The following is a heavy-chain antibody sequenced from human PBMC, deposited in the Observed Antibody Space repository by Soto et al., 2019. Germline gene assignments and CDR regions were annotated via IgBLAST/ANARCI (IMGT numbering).Heavy chain of an antibody. CDR2: ISPSGTT. J-gene: IGHJ4*02. CDR3: VTSLWFGTQPEI. V-gene: IGHV4-34*01. Sequence: HVQLQQWGAGLLKPSETLSLTCAVYGGSFSGYYWTWFRQPPGKGLEWIGEISPSGTTKYIPSLKSRVTISADTSKNQFSLMVTSVTAADTAVYYCVTSLWFGTQPEIWGQGALVTFSS. CDR1: GGSFSGYY. D-gene: IGHD3-10*01.